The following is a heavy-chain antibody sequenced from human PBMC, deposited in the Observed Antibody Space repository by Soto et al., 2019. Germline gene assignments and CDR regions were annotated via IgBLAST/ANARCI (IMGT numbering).Heavy chain of an antibody. CDR2: IYYSGST. J-gene: IGHJ4*02. D-gene: IGHD3-16*02. CDR3: AREGGDDYVWGSYRPWYFAC. V-gene: IGHV4-31*03. CDR1: GGSISSGGYY. Sequence: QVQLQESGPGLVKPSQTLSLTCTVSGGSISSGGYYWSWIRQHRGKGLEWIGYIYYSGSTYYNPSLKSRVTISLHTAENQFSLKLSSVTAAGRAVYHCAREGGDDYVWGSYRPWYFACWGQGTLVTVSS.